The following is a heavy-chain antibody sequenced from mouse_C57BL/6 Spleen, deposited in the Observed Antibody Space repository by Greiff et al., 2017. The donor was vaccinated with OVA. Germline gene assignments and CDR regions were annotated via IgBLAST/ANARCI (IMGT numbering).Heavy chain of an antibody. CDR3: ARFDMDY. CDR2: IDPSDSYT. V-gene: IGHV1-59*01. CDR1: GYTFTSYW. Sequence: VQLQQPGAELVRPGTSVKLSCKASGYTFTSYWMHWVKQRPGQGLEWIGVIDPSDSYTNYNQKFKGKATLTVDKSSSTAYMQLSSLTSEDSAVYYCARFDMDYWGQGTSVTVSS. J-gene: IGHJ4*01.